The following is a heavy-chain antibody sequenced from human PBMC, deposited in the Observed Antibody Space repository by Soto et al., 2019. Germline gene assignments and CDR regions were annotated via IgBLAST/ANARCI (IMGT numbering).Heavy chain of an antibody. V-gene: IGHV4-39*01. CDR3: ARGARYCSGGSCSGLDL. CDR1: GGSISSSSYY. Sequence: SETLSLTCTVSGGSISSSSYYRGWIRQPPGKGLEWIGSIYYSGSTYYNPSLKSRVTISVDTSKNQFSLKLSSVTAADTAVYYCARGARYCSGGSCSGLDLWGRGTLVTGSS. J-gene: IGHJ2*01. CDR2: IYYSGST. D-gene: IGHD2-15*01.